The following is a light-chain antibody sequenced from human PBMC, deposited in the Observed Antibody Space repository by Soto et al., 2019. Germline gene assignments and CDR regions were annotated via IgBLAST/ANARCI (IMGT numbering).Light chain of an antibody. CDR3: QHYRTS. Sequence: EIVLTQSPGTLSLSPGERATLSCRASQSVSSSYLAWHQQKPGQAPRQLIYGASSRATGIPDRFSGSGSGTDFTLTIPRLEPEDFAVYYCQHYRTSFGGGTRVEIK. V-gene: IGKV3-20*01. J-gene: IGKJ4*01. CDR1: QSVSSSY. CDR2: GAS.